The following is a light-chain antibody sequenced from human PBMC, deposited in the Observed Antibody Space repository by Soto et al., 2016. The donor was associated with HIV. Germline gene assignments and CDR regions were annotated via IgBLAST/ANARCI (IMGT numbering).Light chain of an antibody. CDR3: QQSSRTPRT. Sequence: DIQMTQSPSSLSLSIGERVSISCRASQSISTYLNWYQQKPGRAPKLLIYGASSLQSGVPSRFSGRGSGAVFTLTISSLQHEDLATYYCQQSSRTPRTFGQGTKVEI. CDR2: GAS. CDR1: QSISTY. V-gene: IGKV1-39*01. J-gene: IGKJ1*01.